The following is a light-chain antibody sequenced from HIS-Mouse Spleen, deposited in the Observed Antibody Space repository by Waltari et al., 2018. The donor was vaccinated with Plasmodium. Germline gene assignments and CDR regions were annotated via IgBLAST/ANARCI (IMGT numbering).Light chain of an antibody. Sequence: QSALTQPRSVSGSPGQSVTISCTGTSSDVGGYNYVSWYQQHPGKAPKLMSYDVSKRPSGVPDRFSGSKSGNTASLTISGLQAEDEAEYYCCSYAGSYTWVFGGGTKLTVL. CDR1: SSDVGGYNY. V-gene: IGLV2-11*01. CDR2: DVS. CDR3: CSYAGSYTWV. J-gene: IGLJ3*02.